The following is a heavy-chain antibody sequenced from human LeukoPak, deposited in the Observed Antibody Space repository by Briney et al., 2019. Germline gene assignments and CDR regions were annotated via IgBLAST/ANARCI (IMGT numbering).Heavy chain of an antibody. Sequence: PSQTLSLTCTVSGGSISSGSYYWGWIRQPAGKGLEWIGRIYTSGSTNYNPSLTSRVTISEDTSKNQFSLKLSSVPAADTAVYYCARGGYCIGGSCYPPSDAFDSRGQGTMVTVSS. CDR2: IYTSGST. V-gene: IGHV4-61*02. CDR3: ARGGYCIGGSCYPPSDAFDS. D-gene: IGHD2-15*01. J-gene: IGHJ3*02. CDR1: GGSISSGSYY.